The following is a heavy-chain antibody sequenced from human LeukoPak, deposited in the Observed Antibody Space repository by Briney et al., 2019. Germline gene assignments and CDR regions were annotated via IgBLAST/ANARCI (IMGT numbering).Heavy chain of an antibody. D-gene: IGHD2-2*01. J-gene: IGHJ3*02. V-gene: IGHV1-46*01. CDR3: ARAGHCSSTSCHPDAFDI. CDR1: GDTFTSYY. Sequence: ASVNVSCKASGDTFTSYYMHWVRQAPGQGLEWMGIINPSGGSTSYAQKFQGRVTMTRDTSTSTVYMELSSLRSEDTAVYYCARAGHCSSTSCHPDAFDIWGQGTMVTVSS. CDR2: INPSGGST.